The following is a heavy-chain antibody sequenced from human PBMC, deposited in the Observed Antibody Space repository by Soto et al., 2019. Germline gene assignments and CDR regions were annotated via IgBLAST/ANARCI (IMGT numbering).Heavy chain of an antibody. CDR3: AKADRYDFWSGVWFDR. CDR1: GFTFEDYA. CDR2: ISWNSGTI. V-gene: IGHV3-9*01. Sequence: EVQLVESGGGLVQPGRSLRLSCAASGFTFEDYAIHWVRQAPGKGLEWVSGISWNSGTISYADSVKGRFTISRDNAKNSLYVKMNSLRLEDTALYYCAKADRYDFWSGVWFDRWGQGTLVTVSS. J-gene: IGHJ5*02. D-gene: IGHD3-3*01.